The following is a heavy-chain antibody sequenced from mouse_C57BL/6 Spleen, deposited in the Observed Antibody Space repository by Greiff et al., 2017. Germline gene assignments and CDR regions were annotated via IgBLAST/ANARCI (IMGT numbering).Heavy chain of an antibody. CDR3: AREGVEAMDY. CDR2: INPGSGGT. CDR1: GYAFTNYL. Sequence: VQLQESGAELVRPGTSVKVSCKASGYAFTNYLIEWVKQRPGQGLEWIGVINPGSGGTNYNEKFKGKATLTADKSSSTAYMQLSSLTSEDSAVYFCAREGVEAMDYWGQGTSVTVSS. V-gene: IGHV1-54*01. J-gene: IGHJ4*01.